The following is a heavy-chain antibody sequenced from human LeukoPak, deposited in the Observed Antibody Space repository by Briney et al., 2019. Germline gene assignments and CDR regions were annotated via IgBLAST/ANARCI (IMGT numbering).Heavy chain of an antibody. Sequence: GGSLRLSCAASEFTFSSYAMSWVRQAPGKGLEWVSAIYTSGHTVYADSVKGRFIISKDNSNKIYLQMNSLRAADTAIYYCARSGFWDGYSYYYMDVWGKGTTVTVSS. CDR1: EFTFSSYA. D-gene: IGHD3-3*01. CDR3: ARSGFWDGYSYYYMDV. J-gene: IGHJ6*03. CDR2: IYTSGHT. V-gene: IGHV3-23*05.